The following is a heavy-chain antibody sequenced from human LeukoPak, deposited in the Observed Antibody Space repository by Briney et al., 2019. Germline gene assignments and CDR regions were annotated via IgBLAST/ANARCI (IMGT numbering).Heavy chain of an antibody. J-gene: IGHJ4*02. V-gene: IGHV4-4*07. CDR2: IYTSGST. CDR1: GGSISSYY. Sequence: SETLSLTCTVPGGSISSYYWSWIRQPAGKGLEWIGRIYTSGSTNYNPSLKSRVTMSVDTSKNQFSLKLSSVTAADTAVYYCARDRRGYSYGSLDYWGQGTLVTVSS. D-gene: IGHD5-18*01. CDR3: ARDRRGYSYGSLDY.